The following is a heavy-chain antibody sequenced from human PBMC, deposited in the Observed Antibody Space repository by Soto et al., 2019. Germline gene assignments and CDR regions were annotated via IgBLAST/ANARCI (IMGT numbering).Heavy chain of an antibody. CDR3: AKDRQFRSYYESAGHYND. Sequence: EVQLLESGGGLVQPGGSLRLTCVGSGFTFRNQDMRWVRQAPGKGLEWVSGISGRGGVTYYADSVKGRVTISRDNSKNTMYLQMTNLRANDTAGYYCAKDRQFRSYYESAGHYNDWGQGTLVTVSS. J-gene: IGHJ4*02. CDR2: ISGRGGVT. D-gene: IGHD3-22*01. CDR1: GFTFRNQD. V-gene: IGHV3-23*01.